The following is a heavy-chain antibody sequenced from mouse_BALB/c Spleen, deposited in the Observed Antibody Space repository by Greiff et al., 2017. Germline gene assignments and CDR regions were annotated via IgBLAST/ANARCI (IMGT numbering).Heavy chain of an antibody. CDR3: ARCPSSTMITHYAMDY. Sequence: EVQLQESGPELVKPGASVKISCKASGYTFTDYNMHWVKQSHGKSLEWIGYIYPYNGGTGYNQKFKSKATLTVDNSSSTAYMELRSLTSEDSAVYYCARCPSSTMITHYAMDYWGQGTSVTVSS. V-gene: IGHV1S29*02. D-gene: IGHD2-4*01. CDR1: GYTFTDYN. J-gene: IGHJ4*01. CDR2: IYPYNGGT.